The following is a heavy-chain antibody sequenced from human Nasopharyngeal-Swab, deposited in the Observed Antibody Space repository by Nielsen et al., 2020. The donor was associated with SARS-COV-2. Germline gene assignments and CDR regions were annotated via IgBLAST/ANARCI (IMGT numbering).Heavy chain of an antibody. CDR3: ARMDFIASRDY. Sequence: GGSLRLSCAASGFTFSSYGMHWVRQAPGKGLEWVAVIWYDGSNKYYADSVKGRFTISRDNSKNIVNLQLNSLRAEDTAVYYCARMDFIASRDYWGQGTLVTVSS. CDR2: IWYDGSNK. D-gene: IGHD6-13*01. CDR1: GFTFSSYG. V-gene: IGHV3-33*01. J-gene: IGHJ4*02.